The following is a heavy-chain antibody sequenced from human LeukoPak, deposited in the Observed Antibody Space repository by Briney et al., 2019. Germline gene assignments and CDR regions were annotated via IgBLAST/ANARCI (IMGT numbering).Heavy chain of an antibody. CDR3: ARDGGGIVVVPAYNWFDP. CDR2: ISPNSGGT. Sequence: ASVKVSCKASGYTFTGYYMHWVRQAPGQGLEWMGWISPNSGGTNYAQKFQGRVTMTRDTSISTAYMELSRLRSDDTAVYYCARDGGGIVVVPAYNWFDPWGQGTLVTVSS. V-gene: IGHV1-2*02. CDR1: GYTFTGYY. D-gene: IGHD2-2*01. J-gene: IGHJ5*02.